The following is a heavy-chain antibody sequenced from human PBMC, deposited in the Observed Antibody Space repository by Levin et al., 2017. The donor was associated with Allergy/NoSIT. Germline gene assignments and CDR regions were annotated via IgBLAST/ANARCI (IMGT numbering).Heavy chain of an antibody. V-gene: IGHV3-9*01. CDR3: AKDHYYDFWSGPISHRVAYMDV. CDR1: GFTFDDYA. CDR2: ISWNSGSI. Sequence: AGGSLRLSCAASGFTFDDYAMHWVRQAPGKGREWVSGISWNSGSIGYADSVKGRFTISRDNAKNSLYLQMNSLRAEDTALYYCAKDHYYDFWSGPISHRVAYMDVWGKGTTVTISS. J-gene: IGHJ6*03. D-gene: IGHD3-3*01.